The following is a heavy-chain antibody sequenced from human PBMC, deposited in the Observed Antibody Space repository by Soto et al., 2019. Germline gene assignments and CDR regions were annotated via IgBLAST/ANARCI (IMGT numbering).Heavy chain of an antibody. CDR2: MEHSGYS. J-gene: IGHJ5*02. V-gene: IGHV4-34*01. CDR1: GGSISGYS. D-gene: IGHD3-10*01. CDR3: ARVTWCGELGAWFAR. Sequence: QVQLQQWGAGLLKPSETLSLTCGVYGGSISGYSWAWILQPPGRGLEWIGEMEHSGYSNYFPPLKSRVTISPDPSSSHLSLQRTCVPATDPAVSYCARVTWCGELGAWFARWGQGPLVTVSS.